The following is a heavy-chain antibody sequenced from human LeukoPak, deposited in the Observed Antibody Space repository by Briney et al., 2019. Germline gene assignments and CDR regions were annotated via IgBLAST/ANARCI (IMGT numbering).Heavy chain of an antibody. CDR3: ARHQRQLPEDV. J-gene: IGHJ6*02. V-gene: IGHV4-39*01. CDR2: IYYTGST. CDR1: GGSVSSSSYY. Sequence: KPSETLSLTCTVSGGSVSSSSYYWGWIRQPPGKGLEWIGSIYYTGSTYYNPSLKSRVTVSVDTSKNQFSLKLSSVTAADTAVYYCARHQRQLPEDVWGQGTTVTVSS. D-gene: IGHD6-6*01.